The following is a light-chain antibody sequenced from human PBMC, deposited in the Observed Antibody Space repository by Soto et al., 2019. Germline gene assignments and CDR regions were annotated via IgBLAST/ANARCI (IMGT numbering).Light chain of an antibody. CDR2: GAS. CDR3: QLYGISPH. J-gene: IGKJ5*01. Sequence: IVLTHSPDTLSLSPWERATLSCRASQSVSSSYLAWYQQKPGQAPRLLIYGASSRATGIPDRFSGSASGTDFTLTINRLEPEDFAVYYCQLYGISPHFGQGTRLEIK. CDR1: QSVSSSY. V-gene: IGKV3-20*01.